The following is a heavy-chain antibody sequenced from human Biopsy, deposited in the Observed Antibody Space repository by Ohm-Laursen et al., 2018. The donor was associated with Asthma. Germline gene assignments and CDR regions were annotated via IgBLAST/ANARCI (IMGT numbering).Heavy chain of an antibody. CDR2: ISSDVRE. Sequence: SLRLSCAATGFTFRNFGMHWVRQAPGKGLEWVAIISSDVREWYADSVKGRFTISRDNSKNTLDLQMNSLRGDDTAVYYCVRWRSGYPDHYSDFWGLGTLVTVSS. CDR3: VRWRSGYPDHYSDF. D-gene: IGHD2-21*01. CDR1: GFTFRNFG. J-gene: IGHJ4*02. V-gene: IGHV3-30*03.